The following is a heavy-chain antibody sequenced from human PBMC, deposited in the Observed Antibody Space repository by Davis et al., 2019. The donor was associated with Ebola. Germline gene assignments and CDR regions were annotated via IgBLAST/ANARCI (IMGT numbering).Heavy chain of an antibody. CDR2: VSSSGSTI. D-gene: IGHD1-26*01. Sequence: GESLMISCAASGFTFSDYYMSWIRQAPGKGLEWVSYVSSSGSTIYYADSVKGRFTISRDNAKNSLYLQMNSLRAEDTAVYYCARDGVVGANDGMDVWGQGTTVTVSS. CDR1: GFTFSDYY. V-gene: IGHV3-11*01. J-gene: IGHJ6*02. CDR3: ARDGVVGANDGMDV.